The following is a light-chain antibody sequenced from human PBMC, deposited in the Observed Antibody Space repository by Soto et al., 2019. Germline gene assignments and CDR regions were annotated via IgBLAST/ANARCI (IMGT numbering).Light chain of an antibody. CDR3: AAWDSSLSGRV. Sequence: QSVLTQPPSASGTPGQRVTISCSGSSSNIGSNYVYWYQQLPGTAPKLLIYRNNQRPSGVPARFSGSKSGTSAALSISGRRSEDEADYYCAAWDSSLSGRVFGGGTKLTVL. CDR2: RNN. J-gene: IGLJ3*02. V-gene: IGLV1-47*01. CDR1: SSNIGSNY.